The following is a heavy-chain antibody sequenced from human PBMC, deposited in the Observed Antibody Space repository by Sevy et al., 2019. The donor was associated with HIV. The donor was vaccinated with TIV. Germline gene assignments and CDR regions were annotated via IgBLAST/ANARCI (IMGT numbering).Heavy chain of an antibody. V-gene: IGHV3-30*04. CDR3: ARPRNSTGWDDAFHI. J-gene: IGHJ3*02. CDR2: ISLDGRNT. CDR1: GFTFSNYA. D-gene: IGHD2-2*01. Sequence: GGSLRLSCAASGFTFSNYAMHWVRQAPGKGLEWVAVISLDGRNTYYIDSVKGRFTISRDNSRNTLYLQVNSLRTEDTAVYYCARPRNSTGWDDAFHIWGQGTMVTVSS.